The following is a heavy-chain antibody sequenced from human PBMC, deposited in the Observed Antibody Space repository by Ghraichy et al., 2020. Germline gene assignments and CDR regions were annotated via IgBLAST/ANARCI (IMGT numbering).Heavy chain of an antibody. D-gene: IGHD1-26*01. CDR3: AANSGSSRPFDY. V-gene: IGHV4-59*01. CDR1: GGSISSYY. Sequence: SETLSLTCTVSGGSISSYYWSWIRQPPGKGLEWIGYIYYSGSTNYNPSLKSRVTISVDTSKNQFSLKLSSVTAADTAVYYCAANSGSSRPFDYWGQGTLVTVSS. J-gene: IGHJ4*02. CDR2: IYYSGST.